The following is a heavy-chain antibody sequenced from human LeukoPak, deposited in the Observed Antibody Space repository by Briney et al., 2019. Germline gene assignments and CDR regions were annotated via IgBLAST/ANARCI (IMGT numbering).Heavy chain of an antibody. J-gene: IGHJ4*02. Sequence: GVSLRLSCAASRFIFTSYAMSWVRQAPGKGLEWVSAISGGGCSRYYAYSVKGRFTISRDNAHNTLYLQLNSMRGKATALYYCAKGRASGTYSPVDYWGQGTLVTVSS. V-gene: IGHV3-23*01. D-gene: IGHD1-26*01. CDR1: RFIFTSYA. CDR3: AKGRASGTYSPVDY. CDR2: ISGGGCSR.